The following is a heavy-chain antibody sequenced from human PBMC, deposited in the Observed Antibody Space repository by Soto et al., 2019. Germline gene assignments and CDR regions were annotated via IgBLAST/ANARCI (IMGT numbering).Heavy chain of an antibody. J-gene: IGHJ6*03. V-gene: IGHV1-18*01. Sequence: QVHLVQPVAEVEKPGASVKVSCKAFGYTFTKFAISWVRQAPGQGLEWMGWVNTYNVKTNYAQKLQGRVTMTRDTPPSTAYMELRSLRSDHPAVYFCAREGIFGVVTPASAYYYTDVWGSGTTVTVSS. D-gene: IGHD3-3*01. CDR3: AREGIFGVVTPASAYYYTDV. CDR1: GYTFTKFA. CDR2: VNTYNVKT.